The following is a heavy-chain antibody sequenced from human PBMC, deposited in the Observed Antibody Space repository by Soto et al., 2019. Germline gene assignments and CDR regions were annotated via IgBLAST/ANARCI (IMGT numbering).Heavy chain of an antibody. CDR3: ARLGIAAAGTPYR. Sequence: QLQLQESGPGLVKPSETLSLTCTVSGASIRSSSYYWGWIRQPPGKGLEWIGSINYSGTIYYNPSLKSRVPISVDTSKNQFSLKLTSVTAADTSVYYCARLGIAAAGTPYRWGQGTLVTVSS. CDR2: INYSGTI. CDR1: GASIRSSSYY. V-gene: IGHV4-39*01. J-gene: IGHJ4*02. D-gene: IGHD6-13*01.